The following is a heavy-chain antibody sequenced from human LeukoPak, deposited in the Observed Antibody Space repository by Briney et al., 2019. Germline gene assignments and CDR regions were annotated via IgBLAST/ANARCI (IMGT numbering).Heavy chain of an antibody. V-gene: IGHV4-59*08. CDR1: GGSISSYY. Sequence: SETLSLTCTVSGGSISSYYWSWIRQPPGKGLEWIGYIYYSGSTNYNPSLKSRVTISVDTSKNQFSLKLSSVTAADTAVYYCARGETDALVYYYGMDVWGQGTTVTVSS. CDR3: ARGETDALVYYYGMDV. CDR2: IYYSGST. D-gene: IGHD3-10*01. J-gene: IGHJ6*02.